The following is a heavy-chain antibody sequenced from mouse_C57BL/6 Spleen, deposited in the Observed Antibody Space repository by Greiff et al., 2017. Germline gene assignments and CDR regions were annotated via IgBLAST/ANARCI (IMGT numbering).Heavy chain of an antibody. Sequence: QVQLQQPGAELVKPGASVKLSCKASGYTFTSYWMHWVKQRPGQGLEWIGMIHPNSGSTNYNEKFKSKATLTVDKSSSTAYMQLSSLTSEDSAVYYCARPSFYYGSPYWYFDVWGTGTTVTVSS. CDR3: ARPSFYYGSPYWYFDV. D-gene: IGHD2-1*01. CDR2: IHPNSGST. V-gene: IGHV1-64*01. CDR1: GYTFTSYW. J-gene: IGHJ1*03.